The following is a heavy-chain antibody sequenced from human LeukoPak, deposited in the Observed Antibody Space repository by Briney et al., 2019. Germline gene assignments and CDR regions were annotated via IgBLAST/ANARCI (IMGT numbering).Heavy chain of an antibody. J-gene: IGHJ5*02. CDR3: ARHGPDIVVVPAAIGEDWFDP. CDR2: IYPGDSDT. Sequence: ESLKISCKGSGYSFTSYWIGWVRQMPGKGLEWMGIIYPGDSDTRYSPTFQGQVTISADKSISTAYLQWSSLKASDTAMYYCARHGPDIVVVPAAIGEDWFDPWGQGTLVTVSS. V-gene: IGHV5-51*01. CDR1: GYSFTSYW. D-gene: IGHD2-2*01.